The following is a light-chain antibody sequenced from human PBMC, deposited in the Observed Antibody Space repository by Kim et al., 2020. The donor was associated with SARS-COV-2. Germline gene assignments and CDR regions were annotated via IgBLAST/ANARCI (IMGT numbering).Light chain of an antibody. J-gene: IGKJ5*01. Sequence: EVVLTQSPGTLSLSPGERATLSCRASPNVRNGYLAWYQQKPGQAPRLLIYDAFTRATGIPDRFSGSGSGTDFTLTISRLEPEDFAVYYCQQHTGSPITFGKETRLEIK. CDR2: DAF. CDR1: PNVRNGY. CDR3: QQHTGSPIT. V-gene: IGKV3-20*01.